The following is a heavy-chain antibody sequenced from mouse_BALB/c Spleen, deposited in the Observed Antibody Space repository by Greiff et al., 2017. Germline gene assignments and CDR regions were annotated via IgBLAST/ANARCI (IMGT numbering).Heavy chain of an antibody. CDR2: ISSGGSYT. D-gene: IGHD2-2*01. J-gene: IGHJ2*01. Sequence: EVMLVESGGGLVKPGGSLKLSCAASGFTFSSYTMSWVRQTPEKRLEWVATISSGGSYTYYPDSVKGRFTISRDNAKNTLYLQMSSLKSEDTAMYYCTRDDLWLRRYYFDYWGQGTTLTVSS. CDR3: TRDDLWLRRYYFDY. V-gene: IGHV5-6-4*01. CDR1: GFTFSSYT.